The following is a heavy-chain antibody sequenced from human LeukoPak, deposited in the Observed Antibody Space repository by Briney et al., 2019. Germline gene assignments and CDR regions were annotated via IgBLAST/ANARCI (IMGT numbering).Heavy chain of an antibody. V-gene: IGHV3-7*05. CDR3: AREWWYLDY. Sequence: GGSLRLSCAASGFTFSSYAMTWVRQAPGRGLEWVARIRVDGTDIHYVDSVKGRFTISRDNAKNSLYLQMNSLRAEDTAVYYCAREWWYLDYWGQGTLVTVSS. D-gene: IGHD2-15*01. CDR2: IRVDGTDI. J-gene: IGHJ4*02. CDR1: GFTFSSYA.